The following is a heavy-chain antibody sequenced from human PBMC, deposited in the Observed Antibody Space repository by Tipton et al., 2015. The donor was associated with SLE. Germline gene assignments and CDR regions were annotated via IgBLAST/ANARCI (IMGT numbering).Heavy chain of an antibody. Sequence: QLVQSGGGLVEPGGSLRLSCAASGFTFNTFEMNWVRQAPGKGLVWISHISSSGRTINYADSVKGRFTISRDNANNSLYLQMDSLRAEDAAVYYCARHLAPLRSYYYGMDVWGRGTTVTVSS. CDR2: ISSSGRTI. CDR1: GFTFNTFE. D-gene: IGHD2-15*01. J-gene: IGHJ6*02. CDR3: ARHLAPLRSYYYGMDV. V-gene: IGHV3-48*03.